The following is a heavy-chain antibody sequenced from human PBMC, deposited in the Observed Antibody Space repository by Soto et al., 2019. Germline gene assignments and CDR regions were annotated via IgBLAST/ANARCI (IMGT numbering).Heavy chain of an antibody. CDR2: IYPCDSDT. Sequence: KVSCQGCGYTFTTYWIALVRQMPGKXLEWMGVIYPCDSDTRYTPAFQGQVTISADKSISTAYLQCSIRKASYTPIHYCPTRGHCSATWCYHYFDYWRQGTLVTVCS. J-gene: IGHJ4*02. V-gene: IGHV5-51*01. D-gene: IGHD2-2*01. CDR3: PTRGHCSATWCYHYFDY. CDR1: GYTFTTYW.